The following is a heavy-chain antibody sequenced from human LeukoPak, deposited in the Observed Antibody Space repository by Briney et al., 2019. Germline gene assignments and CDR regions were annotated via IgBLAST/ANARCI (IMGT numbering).Heavy chain of an antibody. D-gene: IGHD1-26*01. CDR3: ARDLGGIYFDY. V-gene: IGHV4-4*02. J-gene: IGHJ4*02. CDR1: GGSISSTNW. CDR2: IHFSGST. Sequence: PSETLSLTGAVSGGSISSTNWWSWVRQPPGKGLEWIGSIHFSGSTNYNPSLRSRVTISVDTSKNQLSLKLSSVTAADTAVYYCARDLGGIYFDYWGQGTLVTVSS.